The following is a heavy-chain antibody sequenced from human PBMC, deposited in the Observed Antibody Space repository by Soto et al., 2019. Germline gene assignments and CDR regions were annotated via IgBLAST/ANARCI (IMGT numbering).Heavy chain of an antibody. CDR2: IISIFRST. J-gene: IGHJ2*01. V-gene: IGHV1-69*06. D-gene: IGHD6-19*01. Sequence: QVQLVPSGAEVKKPGSSVKVSCKASGGTFNSYALTWVRQAPGHGLEWMGGIISIFRSTNYAQKIQGRVTITATRSTRTGYIELCRLRCDDTAVYYCARVLLPPYVSGWWSLCWRVDLWGCGTVVTVS. CDR1: GGTFNSYA. CDR3: ARVLLPPYVSGWWSLCWRVDL.